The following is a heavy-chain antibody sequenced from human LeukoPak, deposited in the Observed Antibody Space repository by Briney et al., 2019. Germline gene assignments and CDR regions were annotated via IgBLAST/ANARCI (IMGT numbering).Heavy chain of an antibody. V-gene: IGHV1-18*01. CDR3: TRGEGFCDY. D-gene: IGHD1-26*01. CDR1: GYTFSNYA. J-gene: IGHJ4*02. Sequence: ASVKVSCKASGYTFSNYAISWVRQAPGQGLEWMAWITVYSGNKNYAQKFQDRVTMTTDTSTSTAYIELRSLTSDDTAVYYCTRGEGFCDYWGQGTLVTVSS. CDR2: ITVYSGNK.